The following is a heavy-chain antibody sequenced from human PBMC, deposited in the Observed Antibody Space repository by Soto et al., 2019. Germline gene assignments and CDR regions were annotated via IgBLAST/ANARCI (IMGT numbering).Heavy chain of an antibody. D-gene: IGHD3-16*02. CDR1: GFTFSSYS. J-gene: IGHJ4*02. V-gene: IGHV3-21*01. CDR2: ISSSSSYI. CDR3: ARSYYDYVWGSYRSYYFDY. Sequence: EVQLVESGGGLVKPGGSLRLSCAASGFTFSSYSMNWVRQAPGKGLEWVSSISSSSSYIYYADSVKGRFTISRDNAKNSLYLQMNSLRAEDTAVYYCARSYYDYVWGSYRSYYFDYWGQGTLVTVSS.